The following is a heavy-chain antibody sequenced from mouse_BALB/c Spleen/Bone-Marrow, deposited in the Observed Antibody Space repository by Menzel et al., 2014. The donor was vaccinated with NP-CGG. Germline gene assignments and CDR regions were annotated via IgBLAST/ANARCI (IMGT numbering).Heavy chain of an antibody. D-gene: IGHD1-1*01. Sequence: VQLKQSGTVLARPGASVKMSCKASGYSFTSYWMHWVKQRPGQGLEWIGAIYPGNSDTSYNQKFKGKAKLTAVTSANTAYMELSSLTNEDSAVYYCTRFGSSYDWYFDVWGAGTTVTVSS. CDR2: IYPGNSDT. CDR1: GYSFTSYW. CDR3: TRFGSSYDWYFDV. J-gene: IGHJ1*01. V-gene: IGHV1-5*01.